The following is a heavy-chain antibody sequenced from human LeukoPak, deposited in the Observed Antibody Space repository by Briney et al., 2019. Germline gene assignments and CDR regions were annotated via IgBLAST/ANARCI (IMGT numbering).Heavy chain of an antibody. V-gene: IGHV1-2*02. Sequence: ASVRVSCKASGYTFSGYYIHWVRQAPGQGPEWMGWINPNNGGILYADNFQGRVTMTRDTSSSAVYMDLSSLTDDDTAVYYCARTAVAAVDWFDPWGQGTLVTVSS. J-gene: IGHJ5*02. CDR3: ARTAVAAVDWFDP. D-gene: IGHD6-13*01. CDR2: INPNNGGI. CDR1: GYTFSGYY.